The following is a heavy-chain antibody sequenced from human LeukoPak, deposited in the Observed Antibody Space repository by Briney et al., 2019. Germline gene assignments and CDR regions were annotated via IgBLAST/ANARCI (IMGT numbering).Heavy chain of an antibody. Sequence: GGSLRLSCAASVFTFSSYSMSWVRQAPGKGQEWVSAISGSGGSTYYADSVKGRFTISRDNSKNTLYLQMNSLRAEDTAVYYCAKGPLVVPAADNYFDYWGQGTLVTVSS. D-gene: IGHD2-2*01. V-gene: IGHV3-23*01. J-gene: IGHJ4*02. CDR1: VFTFSSYS. CDR3: AKGPLVVPAADNYFDY. CDR2: ISGSGGST.